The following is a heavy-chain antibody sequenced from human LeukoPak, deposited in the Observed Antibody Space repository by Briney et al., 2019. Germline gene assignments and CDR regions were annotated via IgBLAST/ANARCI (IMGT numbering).Heavy chain of an antibody. J-gene: IGHJ4*02. V-gene: IGHV3-21*01. Sequence: GGSLRLSCAASGFTFSSYSMNWVRQAPGKGLEWVSSISSSSSYIYYADSVKGRFTISRDNAKNSLYLQMNSLRAEDTAVYYCAKDSIAAAGTDYWGQGTLVTVSS. CDR2: ISSSSSYI. CDR3: AKDSIAAAGTDY. CDR1: GFTFSSYS. D-gene: IGHD6-13*01.